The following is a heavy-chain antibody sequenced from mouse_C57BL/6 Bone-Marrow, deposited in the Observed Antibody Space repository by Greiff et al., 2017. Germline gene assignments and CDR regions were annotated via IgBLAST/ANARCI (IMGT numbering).Heavy chain of an antibody. CDR1: GYTFTSYW. CDR3: ARSITTVPYFDY. Sequence: QVQLQQPGAELVKPGASVKLSCKASGYTFTSYWMQWVKRRPGQGLEWIGEIDPSDSYTNYNQKFKGKATLTVDTSPSTAYMQLSSLTSEDSAVYYCARSITTVPYFDYWGQGTTLTVSS. J-gene: IGHJ2*01. D-gene: IGHD1-1*01. V-gene: IGHV1-50*01. CDR2: IDPSDSYT.